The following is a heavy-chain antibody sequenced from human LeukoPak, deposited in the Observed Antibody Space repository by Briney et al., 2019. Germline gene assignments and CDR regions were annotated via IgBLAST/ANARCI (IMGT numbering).Heavy chain of an antibody. CDR2: INTDGSIK. Sequence: GGSLRLSCAGSGFTFGSFWMHRVRQAPGKGLVWVSRINTDGSIKDYADSVKGQFTISRDNGKNTVDLQMNSLRADDTAVYYCVRSLCERNDFWGQESLVTVSS. D-gene: IGHD2/OR15-2a*01. CDR3: VRSLCERNDF. J-gene: IGHJ4*02. CDR1: GFTFGSFW. V-gene: IGHV3-74*01.